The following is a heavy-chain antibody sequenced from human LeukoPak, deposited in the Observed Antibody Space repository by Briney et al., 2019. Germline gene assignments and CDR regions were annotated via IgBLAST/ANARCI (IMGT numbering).Heavy chain of an antibody. CDR3: ARDLGLTISDNWFDP. V-gene: IGHV4-38-2*02. Sequence: SETLSLTCAVSGYSISSGYFWVWIRQPPGKGLEWIGSIYHTGATYYNPSLRSPVTISVDTYKNEFSLELNSVTAADTAVYYCARDLGLTISDNWFDPWGQGTLVTVS. CDR2: IYHTGAT. J-gene: IGHJ5*02. CDR1: GYSISSGYF. D-gene: IGHD3-9*01.